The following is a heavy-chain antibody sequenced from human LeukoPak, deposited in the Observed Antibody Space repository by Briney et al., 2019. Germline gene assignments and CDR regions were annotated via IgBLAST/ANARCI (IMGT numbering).Heavy chain of an antibody. CDR1: GASISSSSYY. CDR2: MYYSGST. J-gene: IGHJ4*02. V-gene: IGHV4-39*01. CDR3: ARHDFWSGNYGENYIDY. Sequence: PSETLSLTCTVSGASISSSSYYWGWIRQPPGKGLEWIGSMYYSGSTYYNPSLKSRVTLSVDTSKNQLFLKLSSVTAADTAGYYCARHDFWSGNYGENYIDYWGQGTLVTVSS. D-gene: IGHD3-3*01.